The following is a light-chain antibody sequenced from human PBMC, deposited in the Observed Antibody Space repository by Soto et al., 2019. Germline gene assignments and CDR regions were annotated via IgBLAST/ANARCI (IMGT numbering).Light chain of an antibody. V-gene: IGKV1-5*03. CDR2: KAS. CDR1: QSISSW. CDR3: QQYKSYPS. J-gene: IGKJ4*01. Sequence: DIKMTQSPSTLSASVGDRVTITCRASQSISSWLAWYQQKPGKAPKLLIYKASSLESGVPSRFSGSGSGTEFTLTISSLQPDDFATYYCQQYKSYPSFGGGTKGEIK.